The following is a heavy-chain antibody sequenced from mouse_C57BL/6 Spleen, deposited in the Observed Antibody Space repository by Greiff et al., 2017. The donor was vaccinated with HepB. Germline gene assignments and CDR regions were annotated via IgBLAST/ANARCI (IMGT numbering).Heavy chain of an antibody. J-gene: IGHJ3*01. Sequence: VQLQQSGTELVKPGASVKLSCKASGYTFTSYWMHWVKQRPGQGLEWIGNINPSNGGTNYNEKFKSKATLTVDKSSSTAYMQLSSLTSEDSAVYYCARSGGYDQAWFAYWGQGTLVTVSA. V-gene: IGHV1-53*01. D-gene: IGHD2-2*01. CDR2: INPSNGGT. CDR1: GYTFTSYW. CDR3: ARSGGYDQAWFAY.